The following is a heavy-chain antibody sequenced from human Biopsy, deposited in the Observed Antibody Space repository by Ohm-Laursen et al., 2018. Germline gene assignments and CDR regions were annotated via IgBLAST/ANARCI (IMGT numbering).Heavy chain of an antibody. CDR3: ARDYDTSGYYYVS. CDR2: IFYRGST. D-gene: IGHD3-22*01. Sequence: GTLSLTCSVSGGSISNNNYYWGWIRQPPGKGLEWIGSIFYRGSTHYKPSLKSRVNISVDTSKNHFSLKLNSVTAADTAVYYCARDYDTSGYYYVSWGQGTLVTVSS. J-gene: IGHJ5*02. V-gene: IGHV4-39*02. CDR1: GGSISNNNYY.